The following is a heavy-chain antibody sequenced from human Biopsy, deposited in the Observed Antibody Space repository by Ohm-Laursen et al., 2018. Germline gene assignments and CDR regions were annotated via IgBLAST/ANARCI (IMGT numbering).Heavy chain of an antibody. CDR2: LFTSGTT. CDR1: NVSFSSFY. Sequence: SETLSLTCPVYNVSFSSFYWSWMRQPAGKGLEWIGRLFTSGTTNYSPSLNNRVTMSVDTSKNQFSLRLTSVTAADTAVYYCVRGGSGSFPFDYWGPGTLVTVSS. D-gene: IGHD3-10*01. CDR3: VRGGSGSFPFDY. J-gene: IGHJ4*02. V-gene: IGHV4-4*07.